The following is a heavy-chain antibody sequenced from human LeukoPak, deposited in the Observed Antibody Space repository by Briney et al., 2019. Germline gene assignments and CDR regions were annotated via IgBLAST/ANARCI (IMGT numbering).Heavy chain of an antibody. D-gene: IGHD3-10*01. CDR3: ARHMVRGTDQKHFDY. CDR2: INSDGSST. J-gene: IGHJ4*02. Sequence: GGSLRLSCPASGFTFSSYLMHWVGQAPGEGLVWVSGINSDGSSTRYADSVKGRFTISRDNVKNTLYLQMNNLRAEDTAVYYCARHMVRGTDQKHFDYWGQGTLVTVSS. CDR1: GFTFSSYL. V-gene: IGHV3-74*01.